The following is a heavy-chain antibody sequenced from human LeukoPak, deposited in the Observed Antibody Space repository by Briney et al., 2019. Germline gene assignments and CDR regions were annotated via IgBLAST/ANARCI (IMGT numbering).Heavy chain of an antibody. D-gene: IGHD2/OR15-2a*01. V-gene: IGHV4-39*07. CDR3: ERENSAATRY. CDR1: GGSISSSSYY. CDR2: IYYSGST. Sequence: SETLSLTCTVSGGSISSSSYYWGWIRQPPGKGLEWIGSIYYSGSTYYNPSLKSRVTISVDTSKNQFSLKLSSVTAADTAVYYCERENSAATRYWGQGTLVTVSS. J-gene: IGHJ4*02.